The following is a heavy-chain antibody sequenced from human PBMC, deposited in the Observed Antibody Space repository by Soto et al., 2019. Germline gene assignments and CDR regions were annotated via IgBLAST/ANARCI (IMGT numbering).Heavy chain of an antibody. D-gene: IGHD6-19*01. CDR1: GGSISGSY. Sequence: SETLSLTCILSGGSISGSYCSWIRQSPGKGLEWLGYVYYTGSTNYSPSLRSRVSISVDTSKNEFSLRLSSVTAADKAVYFCARSVAVPGAHIDYWGQGTQVTVSS. CDR2: VYYTGST. J-gene: IGHJ4*02. CDR3: ARSVAVPGAHIDY. V-gene: IGHV4-59*01.